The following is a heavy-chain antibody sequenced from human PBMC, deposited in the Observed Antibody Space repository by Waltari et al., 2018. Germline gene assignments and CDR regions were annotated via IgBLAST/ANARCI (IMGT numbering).Heavy chain of an antibody. J-gene: IGHJ3*02. Sequence: QVQLQESGPGLVKPSEPLSLTCTVSGGSISSYYWSWIRQPPGKGLEWIGYIYYSGSTNYNPSLKSRVTISVDTSKNQFSLKLSSVTAADTAVYYCARDRGGYYLSGAFDIWGQGTMVTVSS. CDR3: ARDRGGYYLSGAFDI. D-gene: IGHD3-3*01. CDR2: IYYSGST. CDR1: GGSISSYY. V-gene: IGHV4-59*01.